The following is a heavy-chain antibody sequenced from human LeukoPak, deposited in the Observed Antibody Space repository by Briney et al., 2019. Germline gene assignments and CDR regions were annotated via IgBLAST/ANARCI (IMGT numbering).Heavy chain of an antibody. J-gene: IGHJ4*02. D-gene: IGHD2-2*01. Sequence: AXXKVSCKASGYTFTGYYMHWVRQAPGQGLEWMGWINPNSGGTNYAQKIQGRVTMTRDTSISTAYMELSRLRTDDTAVYYCARDPAGVGYCSSTSCPGIDYWGQGTLVTVSS. V-gene: IGHV1-2*02. CDR1: GYTFTGYY. CDR2: INPNSGGT. CDR3: ARDPAGVGYCSSTSCPGIDY.